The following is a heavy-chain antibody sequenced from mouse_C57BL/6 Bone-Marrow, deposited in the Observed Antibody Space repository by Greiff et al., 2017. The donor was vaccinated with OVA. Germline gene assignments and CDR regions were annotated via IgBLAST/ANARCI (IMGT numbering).Heavy chain of an antibody. CDR1: GYTFPRYG. V-gene: IGHV1-81*01. D-gene: IGHD2-4*01. J-gene: IGHJ3*01. CDR2: IYPRSGNT. Sequence: VKLVESGAELARPGASVKLSCKASGYTFPRYGISWVKQRTGQGLEWIGEIYPRSGNTYYTEKFKGKATLTADKSSSTAYMELRSLTSEDSAVYFCAREGYDDDSAYWGQGTLVTVSA. CDR3: AREGYDDDSAY.